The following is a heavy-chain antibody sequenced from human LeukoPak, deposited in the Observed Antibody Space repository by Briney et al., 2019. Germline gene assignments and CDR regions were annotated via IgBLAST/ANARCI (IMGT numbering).Heavy chain of an antibody. CDR1: GGSISSYY. D-gene: IGHD2-2*01. CDR2: IYYSGST. CDR3: ARALRTLNYYYYMDV. V-gene: IGHV4-59*01. J-gene: IGHJ6*03. Sequence: SETLSLTCTVSGGSISSYYWSWIRQPPGKGLEWIGYIYYSGSTNYNPSLKSRVTISVDTSKNQFSLKLSSVTAADTAVYYCARALRTLNYYYYMDVWGKGTTVTISS.